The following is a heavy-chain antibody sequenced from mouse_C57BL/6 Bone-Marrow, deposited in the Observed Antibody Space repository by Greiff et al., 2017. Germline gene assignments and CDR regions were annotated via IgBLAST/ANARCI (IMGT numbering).Heavy chain of an antibody. Sequence: QVQLQQSGAELVRPGASVTLSCKASGYTFTDYEMHWVKQTPVHGLEWIGAIDPETGGTAYNQKFKGKAILTADKSSSTAYMELRSLTSEDSAVYYCTRCVTRCMDYWGQGTSVTVSS. J-gene: IGHJ4*01. CDR2: IDPETGGT. D-gene: IGHD2-12*01. CDR1: GYTFTDYE. V-gene: IGHV1-15*01. CDR3: TRCVTRCMDY.